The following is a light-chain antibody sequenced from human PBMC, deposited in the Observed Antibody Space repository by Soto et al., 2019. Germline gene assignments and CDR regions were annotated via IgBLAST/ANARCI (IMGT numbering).Light chain of an antibody. Sequence: QAVVTQPPSVSGAPGQRVTMSCAGTSSNIGADYDVHWYQLLPGIAPKLLIYSNTNRASGVPDRFSGSKSGTSASLDIAGLQAEDEADYYCQSYDSGLNDYVFGPGTKLTVL. J-gene: IGLJ1*01. CDR2: SNT. CDR1: SSNIGADYD. CDR3: QSYDSGLNDYV. V-gene: IGLV1-40*01.